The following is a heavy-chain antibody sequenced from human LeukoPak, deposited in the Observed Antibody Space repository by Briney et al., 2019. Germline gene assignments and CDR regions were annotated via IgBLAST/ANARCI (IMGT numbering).Heavy chain of an antibody. CDR2: ISYDGSNK. J-gene: IGHJ5*02. CDR3: AKASAGYCSSTSCYFGWLDP. D-gene: IGHD2-2*01. V-gene: IGHV3-30*18. Sequence: PGRSLRLSCAASGFTFSSYGMHWVRQAPGKGLEWVAVISYDGSNKYYADSVKGRFTISRDNSKNTLYLQMNSLRAEDTAVYYCAKASAGYCSSTSCYFGWLDPWGQGTLVTVSS. CDR1: GFTFSSYG.